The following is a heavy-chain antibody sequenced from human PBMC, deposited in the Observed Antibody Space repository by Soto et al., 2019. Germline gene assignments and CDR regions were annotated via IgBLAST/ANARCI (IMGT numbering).Heavy chain of an antibody. CDR3: ARGSGITMIVVVITTTHDAFDI. V-gene: IGHV4-34*01. J-gene: IGHJ3*02. CDR2: INHSGST. CDR1: GGSFSGYY. Sequence: QVQLQQWGAGLLKPSETLSLTCAVYGGSFSGYYWSWIRQPPGKGLEWIGEINHSGSTNYNPSLKSRVTISVDTSKNQFSLMLSSVTAADTAVYYCARGSGITMIVVVITTTHDAFDIWGQGTMVTVSS. D-gene: IGHD3-22*01.